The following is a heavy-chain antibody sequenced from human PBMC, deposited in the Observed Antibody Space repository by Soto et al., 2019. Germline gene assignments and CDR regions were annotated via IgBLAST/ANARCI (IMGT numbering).Heavy chain of an antibody. V-gene: IGHV4-59*01. Sequence: PSETLSLTCTVSGGSISSNYWTWIRQPPGKGLEWIGYVYNSGGTNYNPSLKSRVTISEDTSKSQFSLKVNSMTAADTAVYYCARYRREAVAGYTLDNWGQGILVTSPQ. CDR1: GGSISSNY. CDR2: VYNSGGT. J-gene: IGHJ4*02. CDR3: ARYRREAVAGYTLDN. D-gene: IGHD6-13*01.